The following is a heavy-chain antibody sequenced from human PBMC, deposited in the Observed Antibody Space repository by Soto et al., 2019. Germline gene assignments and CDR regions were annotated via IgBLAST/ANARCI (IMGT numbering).Heavy chain of an antibody. Sequence: GGSLRLSCAASGFTFSSYGMHWVRQAPGKGLEWVAVIWYDGSNKYYADSVKGRFTISRDNSKNTLYLQMNSLRAEDTAVYYCARETSAAWPYYLDYWGQGTLVTVSS. CDR2: IWYDGSNK. D-gene: IGHD3-10*01. V-gene: IGHV3-33*01. CDR3: ARETSAAWPYYLDY. CDR1: GFTFSSYG. J-gene: IGHJ4*02.